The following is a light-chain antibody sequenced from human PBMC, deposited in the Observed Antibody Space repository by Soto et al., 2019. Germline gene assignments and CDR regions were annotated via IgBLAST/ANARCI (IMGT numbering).Light chain of an antibody. V-gene: IGKV1-39*01. J-gene: IGKJ1*01. CDR2: AAS. CDR3: QQSYSTRWT. Sequence: DIQMTQSPSSLSASVGDRVIITCRASQSISNHLNWFQQKPGKAPKLLIYAASSLQSGVPSRFSGSGSGTDFTLTISSLQPEDFATYYCQQSYSTRWTFGQGTKVDIK. CDR1: QSISNH.